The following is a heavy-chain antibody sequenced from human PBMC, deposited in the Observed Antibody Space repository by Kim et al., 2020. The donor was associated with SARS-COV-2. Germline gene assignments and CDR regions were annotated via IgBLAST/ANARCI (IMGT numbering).Heavy chain of an antibody. CDR3: ARGQPLDY. CDR1: GGSIRSGGKF. Sequence: SETLYLTCSVSGGSIRSGGKFWTWIRQHPAKGLEWIGYISYSGNSHYSPSLRSRVSISLQTSENQFSLELTSVTAADTAVYYCARGQPLDYWGQGILGTV. D-gene: IGHD2-2*01. J-gene: IGHJ4*02. V-gene: IGHV4-31*03. CDR2: ISYSGNS.